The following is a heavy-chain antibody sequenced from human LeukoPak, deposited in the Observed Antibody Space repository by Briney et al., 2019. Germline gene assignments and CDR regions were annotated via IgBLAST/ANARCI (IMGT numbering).Heavy chain of an antibody. CDR2: ISSSSSYI. CDR1: GFTFSSYS. V-gene: IGHV3-21*01. Sequence: GGSLRLSCAASGFTFSSYSMNWVRQAPGKGLEWVSSISSSSSYIYYADSVKGRFTISRDNAKNSLYLQMNSLRAEDTAVYYCARVFSSVAGQYYFDYWGQGTLVTVSS. CDR3: ARVFSSVAGQYYFDY. D-gene: IGHD6-19*01. J-gene: IGHJ4*02.